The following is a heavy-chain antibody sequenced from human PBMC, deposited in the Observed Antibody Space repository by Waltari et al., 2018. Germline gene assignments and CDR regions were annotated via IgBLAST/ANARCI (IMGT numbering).Heavy chain of an antibody. CDR2: ISSAGTT. J-gene: IGHJ4*02. CDR1: GFSISSGNW. Sequence: QVQLQESGPGLVKPSDTLSLTCVVSGFSISSGNWWGWIRQPPGKGLEWVGYISSAGTTYYNPSLKSRISMSLDTSKNQFSLKLSSVTAADTAVYYCARHISAAAGRCFDYWGQGTLVTVSS. CDR3: ARHISAAAGRCFDY. V-gene: IGHV4-28*01. D-gene: IGHD6-13*01.